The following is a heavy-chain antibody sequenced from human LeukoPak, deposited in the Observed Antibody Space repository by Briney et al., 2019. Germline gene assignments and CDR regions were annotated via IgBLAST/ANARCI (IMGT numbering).Heavy chain of an antibody. V-gene: IGHV3-66*02. Sequence: GGSLRLSCAASGFTFSSNYMSWVRQAPGKGLEWVSVIYSGGSTYYADSVKGRFTISRDNSKNTLYLQMNSLRAEDTAVYYCAGKPPVDDAFDIWGQGTMVTVSS. CDR1: GFTFSSNY. J-gene: IGHJ3*02. CDR2: IYSGGST. D-gene: IGHD1-14*01. CDR3: AGKPPVDDAFDI.